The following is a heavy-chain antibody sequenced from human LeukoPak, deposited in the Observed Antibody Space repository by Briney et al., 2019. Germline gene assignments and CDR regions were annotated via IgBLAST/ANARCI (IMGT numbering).Heavy chain of an antibody. J-gene: IGHJ4*02. D-gene: IGHD4-17*01. V-gene: IGHV3-21*01. CDR1: GFTFSSYN. Sequence: PGGSLRLSCVASGFTFSSYNMNCVRQSPGKGLEGVSYIITNSNYTGYADSVKGRFIISRYNPKNAPSHQMTSLRAEDTAVYYCAGSVTTPGLNYCFDLWGQGTLVTVSS. CDR2: IITNSNYT. CDR3: AGSVTTPGLNYCFDL.